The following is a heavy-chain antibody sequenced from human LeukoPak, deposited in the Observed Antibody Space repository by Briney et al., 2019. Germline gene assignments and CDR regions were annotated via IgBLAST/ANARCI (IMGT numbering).Heavy chain of an antibody. V-gene: IGHV3-33*06. CDR1: GFTFSSYG. J-gene: IGHJ4*02. D-gene: IGHD5-24*01. Sequence: GGSLRLSCAASGFTFSSYGMHWVRQAPGKGLEWVAVIWYDGSNKYYADSVKGRFTISRDNSKNTLYLQMNSLRAEDTAVYYCAKEAYIEMATITPNYWGQGTLVTVSS. CDR3: AKEAYIEMATITPNY. CDR2: IWYDGSNK.